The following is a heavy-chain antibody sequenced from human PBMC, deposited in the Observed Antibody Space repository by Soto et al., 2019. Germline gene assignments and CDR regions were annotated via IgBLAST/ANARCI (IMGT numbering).Heavy chain of an antibody. CDR3: ARGLVATVNDFDY. CDR2: IWYDGSNK. D-gene: IGHD4-17*01. V-gene: IGHV3-33*01. CDR1: GFTFSSYG. Sequence: GGSLRLSCAASGFTFSSYGMHWVRQAPGKGLEWVAVIWYDGSNKYYADSVKGRFTISRDNSKNTLYLQMNSLRAEDTAVYYCARGLVATVNDFDYWGQGTLVTVSS. J-gene: IGHJ4*02.